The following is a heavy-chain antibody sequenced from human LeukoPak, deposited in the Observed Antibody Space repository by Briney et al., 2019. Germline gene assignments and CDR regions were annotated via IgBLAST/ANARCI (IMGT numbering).Heavy chain of an antibody. V-gene: IGHV1-69*05. CDR2: IIPIFGTA. Sequence: SVKVSCKASGGTFSSYAISWVRQAPGQGLEWMGGIIPIFGTANYAQKFQGRVTITTDESTSTAYMELSSLRSEDTAVYYCARDPAPRIESGSPQAWGQGTLVTVSS. D-gene: IGHD1-26*01. CDR1: GGTFSSYA. CDR3: ARDPAPRIESGSPQA. J-gene: IGHJ4*02.